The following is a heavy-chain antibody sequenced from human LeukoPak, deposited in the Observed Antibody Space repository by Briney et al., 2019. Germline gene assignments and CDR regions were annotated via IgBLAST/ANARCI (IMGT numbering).Heavy chain of an antibody. D-gene: IGHD6-19*01. CDR2: IYYSGST. CDR1: GGSISSGDYY. CDR3: AREGPRYSSGWYYYFDY. Sequence: SETLSLTCTVSGGSISSGDYYWSWIRQPPGKGLEWIGYIYYSGSTNYNPSLKSRVTISVDTSKNQFSLKLSSVTAADTAVYYCAREGPRYSSGWYYYFDYWGQGTLVTVSS. J-gene: IGHJ4*02. V-gene: IGHV4-61*08.